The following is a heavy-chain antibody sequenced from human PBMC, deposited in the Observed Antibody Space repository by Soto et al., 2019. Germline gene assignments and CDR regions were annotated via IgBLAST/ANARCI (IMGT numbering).Heavy chain of an antibody. V-gene: IGHV4-39*01. J-gene: IGHJ3*02. Sequence: SETLSLTCTVSGDSITTNNYYWGWIRQPPGKGLEWIGTIYYTERTHDNPSLKSRVTLSVDTSRNQFSLKMTSVTAADAGVYYCARGLGRPAIRGASNAYDIWGQGTMVIVSS. D-gene: IGHD2-2*02. CDR2: IYYTERT. CDR1: GDSITTNNYY. CDR3: ARGLGRPAIRGASNAYDI.